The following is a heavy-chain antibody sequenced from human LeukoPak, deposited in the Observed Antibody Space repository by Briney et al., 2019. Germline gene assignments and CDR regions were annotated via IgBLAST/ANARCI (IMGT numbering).Heavy chain of an antibody. CDR1: GFTLSSYW. CDR3: ARRYSGFDY. Sequence: GGSLGLSCAASGFTLSSYWMHWVRQAPGKGLEWVAYISSSGSDIYYADSVKGRFTISRDNAKNSLYLQMNSLRAEDTAVYYCARRYSGFDYWGQGTLVTVSS. J-gene: IGHJ4*02. D-gene: IGHD1-26*01. V-gene: IGHV3-21*05. CDR2: ISSSGSDI.